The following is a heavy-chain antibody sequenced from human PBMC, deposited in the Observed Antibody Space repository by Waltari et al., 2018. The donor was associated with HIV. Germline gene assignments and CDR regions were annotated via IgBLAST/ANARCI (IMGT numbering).Heavy chain of an antibody. J-gene: IGHJ4*02. CDR1: GFPFSSYS. D-gene: IGHD3-22*01. CDR2: ISSSSGTI. CDR3: ARSPLYYYDSSGYYFDY. V-gene: IGHV3-48*02. Sequence: EVQLVESGGGLVQPGGSLRLSCAASGFPFSSYSMNWVRQAPGKGLEWVSYISSSSGTIYYADSVKGRFTISRDNAKNSLYLQMNSLRDEDTAVYYCARSPLYYYDSSGYYFDYWDQGTLLTVSS.